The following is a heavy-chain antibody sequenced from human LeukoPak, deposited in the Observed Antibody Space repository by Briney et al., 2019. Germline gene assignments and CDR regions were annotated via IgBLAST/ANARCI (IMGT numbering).Heavy chain of an antibody. CDR2: INPNSGVT. CDR3: ARERSTGFIDY. V-gene: IGHV1-2*02. CDR1: GYTFTDHY. D-gene: IGHD1-1*01. Sequence: GASVKVSCKASGYTFTDHYLHWVRQAPGQGLEWMGWINPNSGVTSYAQKFQGRVSMTRDTSISTVYLEVNWLTSDDTAVYFCARERSTGFIDYWARGTLVTVSS. J-gene: IGHJ4*02.